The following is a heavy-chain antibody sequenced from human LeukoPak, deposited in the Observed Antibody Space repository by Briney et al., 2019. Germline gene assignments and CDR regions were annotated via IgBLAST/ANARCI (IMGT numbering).Heavy chain of an antibody. CDR3: ATHYDSSGYYDYFVY. Sequence: ASVKVSCKVSGYTLTELSMHWVRQAPGKGLEWMGGFDPEDGETIYAQKFQGRVTMTEDTSTDTAYMELSSLRSEDTAVYYCATHYDSSGYYDYFVYWGQGTLVTVSS. J-gene: IGHJ4*02. D-gene: IGHD3-22*01. CDR2: FDPEDGET. V-gene: IGHV1-24*01. CDR1: GYTLTELS.